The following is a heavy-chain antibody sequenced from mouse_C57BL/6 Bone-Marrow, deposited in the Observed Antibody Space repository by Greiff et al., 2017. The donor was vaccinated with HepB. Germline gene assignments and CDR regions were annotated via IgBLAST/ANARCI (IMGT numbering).Heavy chain of an antibody. Sequence: QVQLQQPGAELVKPGASVKLSCKASGYTFTSYWMHWVKQRPGRGLEWIGRIDPNSGGTKYNEKFKSKATLTVDNPSSTAYMQLSSLTSEDSAVYYCARDLLLRSGWFAYWGQGTLVTVSA. CDR2: IDPNSGGT. V-gene: IGHV1-72*01. CDR3: ARDLLLRSGWFAY. J-gene: IGHJ3*01. CDR1: GYTFTSYW. D-gene: IGHD1-1*01.